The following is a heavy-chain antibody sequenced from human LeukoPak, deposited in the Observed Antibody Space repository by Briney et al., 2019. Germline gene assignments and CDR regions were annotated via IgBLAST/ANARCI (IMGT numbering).Heavy chain of an antibody. Sequence: SETLSLTCAVYGGSFSGYYWSWIRQPPGKGLEWIGEINHSGSTNYNPSLKSRVTISVDTSKNQFSLKLSSVTAADTAVYYCARHWVYYYDSSGTGDAFDIWGQGTMVTVSS. CDR2: INHSGST. J-gene: IGHJ3*02. V-gene: IGHV4-34*01. CDR3: ARHWVYYYDSSGTGDAFDI. CDR1: GGSFSGYY. D-gene: IGHD3-22*01.